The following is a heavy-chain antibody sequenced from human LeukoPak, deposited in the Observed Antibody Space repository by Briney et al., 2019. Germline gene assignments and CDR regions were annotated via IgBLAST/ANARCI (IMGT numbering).Heavy chain of an antibody. CDR1: GFTFSSYA. J-gene: IGHJ3*02. CDR2: ISYDGSNK. V-gene: IGHV3-30-3*01. Sequence: QAGGSLRLSCAASGFTFSSYAMHWVRQAPGKGLEWVAVISYDGSNKYYADSVKGRFTISRDNSKNTLYLQMNSLRAEDTAVYYCARDSLRYSSSHDAFDIWGQGTMVTVSS. CDR3: ARDSLRYSSSHDAFDI. D-gene: IGHD6-13*01.